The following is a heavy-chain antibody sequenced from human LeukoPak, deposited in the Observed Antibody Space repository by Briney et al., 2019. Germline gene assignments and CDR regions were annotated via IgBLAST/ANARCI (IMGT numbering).Heavy chain of an antibody. Sequence: SGGSLRLSCAASGFTFSSYGMHWVRQAPGKGLEWVAVIWYDGSNIYYADSVKGRFTISRDNSKNTLYVQMNSLRVEDTAVYCCARDRFCSTTSCYPGFFDYWGQGTLVTVSS. V-gene: IGHV3-33*01. D-gene: IGHD2-2*01. CDR1: GFTFSSYG. CDR3: ARDRFCSTTSCYPGFFDY. J-gene: IGHJ4*02. CDR2: IWYDGSNI.